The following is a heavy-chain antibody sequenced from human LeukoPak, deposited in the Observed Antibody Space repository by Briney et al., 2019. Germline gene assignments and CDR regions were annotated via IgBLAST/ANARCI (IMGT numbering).Heavy chain of an antibody. J-gene: IGHJ4*02. CDR2: IKQDGSEK. CDR1: GFTFSSYW. Sequence: GGSLRLSCAASGFTFSSYWMSWVRQAPGKGLEWVANIKQDGSEKYYVDSVKGRFTISRDNSKNTLYLQMKSLRAEDTALYYCAKRIAAQENFDYWGQGTLVTVSS. V-gene: IGHV3-7*05. CDR3: AKRIAAQENFDY. D-gene: IGHD6-6*01.